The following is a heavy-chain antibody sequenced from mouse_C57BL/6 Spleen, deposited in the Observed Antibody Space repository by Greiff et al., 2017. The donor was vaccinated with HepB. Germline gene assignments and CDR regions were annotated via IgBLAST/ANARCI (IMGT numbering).Heavy chain of an antibody. J-gene: IGHJ4*01. V-gene: IGHV1-26*01. D-gene: IGHD3-2*02. CDR1: GYTFTDYY. Sequence: EVQLQQSGPELVKPGASVKISCKASGYTFTDYYMNWVKQSHGKSLEWIGDINPNNGGTSYNQKFKGKATLTVDKSSSTAYMELRSLTSEDSAVYYCARSKQLRLPSYYAMDYWGQGTSVTVSS. CDR3: ARSKQLRLPSYYAMDY. CDR2: INPNNGGT.